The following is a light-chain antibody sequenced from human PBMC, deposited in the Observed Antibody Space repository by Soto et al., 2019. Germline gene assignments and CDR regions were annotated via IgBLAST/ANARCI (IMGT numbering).Light chain of an antibody. CDR2: YDS. J-gene: IGLJ1*01. CDR3: QVWHSSSDHYV. V-gene: IGLV3-21*04. Sequence: SYELTQPPSVSVAPGKTARITCGGNNIGSKSVHWYQQKPGQAPVLVIYYDSDRPSGIPERFSGSNSGNTATLTISTVEAGDEANYYCQVWHSSSDHYVFGSGTKLTVL. CDR1: NIGSKS.